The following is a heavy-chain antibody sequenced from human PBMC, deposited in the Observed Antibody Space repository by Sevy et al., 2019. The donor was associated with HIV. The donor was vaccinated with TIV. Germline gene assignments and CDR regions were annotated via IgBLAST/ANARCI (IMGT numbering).Heavy chain of an antibody. CDR2: VYYTGNT. D-gene: IGHD6-19*01. CDR1: GGSISSYY. CDR3: ARDPIAVVAYFDY. J-gene: IGHJ4*02. Sequence: SETLSLTCSVSGGSISSYYCSWIRQSPGKGLEWIGYVYYTGNTNYNPSLKSRVTISIDTSKNQFSLKLRSVTAADTAVYYCARDPIAVVAYFDYWGQGTLVTVSS. V-gene: IGHV4-59*01.